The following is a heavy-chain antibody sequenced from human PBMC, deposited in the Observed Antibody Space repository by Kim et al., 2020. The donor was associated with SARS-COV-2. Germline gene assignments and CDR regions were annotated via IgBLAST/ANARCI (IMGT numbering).Heavy chain of an antibody. V-gene: IGHV5-10-1*01. CDR2: IDPSDSST. CDR3: ASMGMIIEGSGDY. J-gene: IGHJ4*02. Sequence: GESLKISCKGSGYTFINYWINWVRHMPGKGLEWMGKIDPSDSSTHYSPSFQGHVTMSVDAYISTAYLEWSGLKASDTAIYYCASMGMIIEGSGDYWGQGPLVTLSS. D-gene: IGHD3-22*01. CDR1: GYTFINYW.